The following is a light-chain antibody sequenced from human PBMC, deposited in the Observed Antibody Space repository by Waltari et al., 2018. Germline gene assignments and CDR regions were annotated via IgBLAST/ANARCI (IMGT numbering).Light chain of an antibody. V-gene: IGLV2-14*03. CDR3: SSYIGSSTLEL. J-gene: IGLJ2*01. Sequence: QSALTQPASVSGSPGQSITISCTGTSSDVGGYNYVSWYQQHPGKAPKLMIFDVSNRPSGVSNRVSGSKSGNTASLTISGLQAEDEADYYCSSYIGSSTLELFGGGTSLTVL. CDR2: DVS. CDR1: SSDVGGYNY.